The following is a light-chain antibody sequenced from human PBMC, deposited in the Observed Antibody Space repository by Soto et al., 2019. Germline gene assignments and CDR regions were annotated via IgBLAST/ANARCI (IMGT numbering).Light chain of an antibody. V-gene: IGKV3D-20*01. Sequence: EMVLTQSPATLSLSPVERATLSCGASQSVSSSYLAWFQQKPGLAPRLLIYDASSRATGIPDRFSGSGSGTDFTLTISRLEPEDFAVYYCQQYGSLPWTFGQGTKVDIK. CDR3: QQYGSLPWT. J-gene: IGKJ1*01. CDR2: DAS. CDR1: QSVSSSY.